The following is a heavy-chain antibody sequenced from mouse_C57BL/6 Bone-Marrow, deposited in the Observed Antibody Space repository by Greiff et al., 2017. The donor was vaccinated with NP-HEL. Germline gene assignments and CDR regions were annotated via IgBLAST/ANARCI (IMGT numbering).Heavy chain of an antibody. V-gene: IGHV1-52*01. CDR1: GYTFTCYW. J-gene: IGHJ2*01. Sequence: QVQLQQPGAELVRPGSSVKLSCKASGYTFTCYWMHWVKQRPIQGLEWIGNIDPSDSETHYNQKFKDKATLTVDKSSSTAYMQLSSLTSEDSAVYYCAREAKFITTVVVVDYWGQGTTLTVSS. D-gene: IGHD1-1*01. CDR3: AREAKFITTVVVVDY. CDR2: IDPSDSET.